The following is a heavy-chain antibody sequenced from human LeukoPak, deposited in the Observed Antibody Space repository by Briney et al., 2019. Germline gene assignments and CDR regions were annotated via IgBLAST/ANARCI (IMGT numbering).Heavy chain of an antibody. CDR1: GDSISSYY. Sequence: SETLSLTCTVSGDSISSYYWSWIRQPPGKGLEWIGYIYYSGSTNYNPSLKSRVTISVDTSKNQFSLKLSSVTAADTALYYCARGYYHFDYWGQGTLVTVSS. J-gene: IGHJ4*02. CDR2: IYYSGST. V-gene: IGHV4-59*08. D-gene: IGHD3-3*01. CDR3: ARGYYHFDY.